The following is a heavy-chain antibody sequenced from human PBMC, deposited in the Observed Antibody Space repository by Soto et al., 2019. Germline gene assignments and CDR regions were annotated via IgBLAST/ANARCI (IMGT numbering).Heavy chain of an antibody. CDR3: ARDRGQYTSSWFWYFSH. Sequence: SETLSLTCSVSGASISSFNWNWVRQPAGKGPEWVGRLNIAGTINYNPSLKSRITMSMDTSKNQISLHLRSVTAADTAIYYCARDRGQYTSSWFWYFSHWGHGTLVTVSS. V-gene: IGHV4-4*07. CDR2: LNIAGTI. CDR1: GASISSFN. J-gene: IGHJ2*01. D-gene: IGHD6-13*01.